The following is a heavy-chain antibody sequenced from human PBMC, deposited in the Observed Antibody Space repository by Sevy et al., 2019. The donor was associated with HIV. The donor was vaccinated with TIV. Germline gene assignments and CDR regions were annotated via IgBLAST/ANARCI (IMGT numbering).Heavy chain of an antibody. CDR2: IKSKTDGGTT. CDR1: GFTFSNAW. CDR3: TTDSTIFYYYYYGMDV. Sequence: GGSLRLSCAASGFTFSNAWMSWVRQAPGKGLEWVGRIKSKTDGGTTDYAAPVKGRFTISRDDSKNTLYLQMNSLKTEDTALYYCTTDSTIFYYYYYGMDVWGQGTTVTVSS. V-gene: IGHV3-15*01. D-gene: IGHD1-1*01. J-gene: IGHJ6*02.